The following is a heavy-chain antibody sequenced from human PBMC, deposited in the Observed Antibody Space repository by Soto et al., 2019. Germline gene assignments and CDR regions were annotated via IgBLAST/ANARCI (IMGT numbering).Heavy chain of an antibody. CDR3: AKATRDSDWTGNFDY. Sequence: PGGSLRLSCAASGFTFSSYAMSWVRQAPGKGLEWVSAISGSGGSTYYADSVKGRFTISRDNSKNTLYLQMNSLRAEDTAVYYCAKATRDSDWTGNFDYWGQGTLVTVSS. D-gene: IGHD2-8*02. CDR2: ISGSGGST. J-gene: IGHJ4*02. V-gene: IGHV3-23*01. CDR1: GFTFSSYA.